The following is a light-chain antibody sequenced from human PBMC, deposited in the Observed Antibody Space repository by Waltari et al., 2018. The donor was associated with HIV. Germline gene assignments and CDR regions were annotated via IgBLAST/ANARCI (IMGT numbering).Light chain of an antibody. J-gene: IGKJ2*01. Sequence: DIRLTQSPSLLSASGGARVSFTCRSSQASSTNLAWFQQKPGKVPNLLIYIASTLHVGVPSRFSGSGSGTEFTLTIDVLQPEDFATYYCLQLSNFPFTFGPGTKLAIK. CDR1: QASSTN. CDR2: IAS. CDR3: LQLSNFPFT. V-gene: IGKV1-9*01.